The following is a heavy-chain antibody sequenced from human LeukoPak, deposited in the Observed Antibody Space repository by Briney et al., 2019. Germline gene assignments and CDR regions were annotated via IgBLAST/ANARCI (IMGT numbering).Heavy chain of an antibody. D-gene: IGHD4-11*01. CDR2: MYSGGST. V-gene: IGHV3-66*01. J-gene: IGHJ6*02. CDR1: GFTVSSYY. CDR3: ARSYSNHLFGMDV. Sequence: TGGSLRLSCAASGFTVSSYYMTSVRQAPGKWLGWVSVMYSGGSTYYADSVKGRVAISRDKPQNTVFLQMNSVRVEDTAVYYCARSYSNHLFGMDVWGQGTAVTVSS.